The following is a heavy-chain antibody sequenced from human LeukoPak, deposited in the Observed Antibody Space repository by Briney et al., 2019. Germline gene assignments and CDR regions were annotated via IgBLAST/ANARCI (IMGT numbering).Heavy chain of an antibody. J-gene: IGHJ5*02. V-gene: IGHV1-8*02. CDR2: MNPNSGNT. CDR1: GYTFTSYG. Sequence: VASVTVSCKASGYTFTSYGISWVRQAPGQGLEWMGWMNPNSGNTGYAQKFQGRVTMTRNTSISTAYMELSSLRSEDTAVYYCARGGSWFDPWGQGTLVTVSS. CDR3: ARGGSWFDP.